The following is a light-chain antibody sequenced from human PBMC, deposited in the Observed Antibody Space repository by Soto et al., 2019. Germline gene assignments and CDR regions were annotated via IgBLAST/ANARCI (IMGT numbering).Light chain of an antibody. CDR3: QQYNNWPRT. J-gene: IGKJ1*01. CDR1: QSVSSN. CDR2: GAS. Sequence: EIVMTQSPATLSVSPGERATLSCRASQSVSSNLAWYQQKPGQAPSLLIYGASTRATGIPNRFSGSGSGTEFTLTISSLQSGDFSVYYCQQYNNWPRTFGQGTKVEIK. V-gene: IGKV3-15*01.